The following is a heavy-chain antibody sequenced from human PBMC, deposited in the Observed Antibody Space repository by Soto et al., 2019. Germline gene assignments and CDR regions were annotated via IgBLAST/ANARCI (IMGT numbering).Heavy chain of an antibody. CDR1: GYTFTGDY. D-gene: IGHD3-10*01. V-gene: IGHV1-2*02. CDR2: INPDTGGA. CDR3: ARDPIGGGTPYYCDY. Sequence: ASVKVSCKASGYTFTGDYMHWVRQAPGQGLEWMGWINPDTGGADYPQKFQGRVTMTRDTSISTAYMELTSLTSDDTAVYYCARDPIGGGTPYYCDYWRQGTLVTVSS. J-gene: IGHJ4*02.